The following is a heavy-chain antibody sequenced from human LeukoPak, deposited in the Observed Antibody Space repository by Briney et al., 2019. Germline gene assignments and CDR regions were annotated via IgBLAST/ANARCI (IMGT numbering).Heavy chain of an antibody. V-gene: IGHV3-23*01. CDR1: GFTFSSYA. CDR2: ISGSGGST. CDR3: AKDQGYGDYAAAYDY. Sequence: PGGSLRLSCAASGFTFSSYAMSWVCQAPGKGLEWVSAISGSGGSTYYADSVKGRFTISRDNSKNTLYLQMNSLRAEDTAVYYCAKDQGYGDYAAAYDYWGQGTLVTVSS. J-gene: IGHJ4*02. D-gene: IGHD4-17*01.